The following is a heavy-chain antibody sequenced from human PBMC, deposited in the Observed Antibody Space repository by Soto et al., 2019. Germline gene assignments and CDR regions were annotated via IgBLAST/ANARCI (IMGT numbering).Heavy chain of an antibody. D-gene: IGHD6-19*01. CDR1: GGSFSGYY. CDR2: INHSGST. J-gene: IGHJ6*02. CDR3: ARAPDSSGWRDYYYGMDV. Sequence: QVQLQQWGAGLLKPSETLSLTCAVYGGSFSGYYWSWIRQPPGKGLEWIGEINHSGSTNYNPSLKSRVTRSVDTSKNQFSLKLSSVTAADTAVYYCARAPDSSGWRDYYYGMDVWGQGTTVTVSS. V-gene: IGHV4-34*01.